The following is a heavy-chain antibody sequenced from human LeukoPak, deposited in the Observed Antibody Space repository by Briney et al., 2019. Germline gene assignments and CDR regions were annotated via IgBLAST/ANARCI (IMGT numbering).Heavy chain of an antibody. CDR1: GFTFSSYG. D-gene: IGHD3-10*01. Sequence: GGSLRLSCAASGFTFSSYGMSWVRQAPGKGLEWVSAISGSGGSTYYADSVKGRFTISRDNAKNSLYLQMNSLRAEDTAVYYCARDSGYGSGSYLDYWGQGTLVTVSS. CDR3: ARDSGYGSGSYLDY. J-gene: IGHJ4*02. CDR2: ISGSGGST. V-gene: IGHV3-23*01.